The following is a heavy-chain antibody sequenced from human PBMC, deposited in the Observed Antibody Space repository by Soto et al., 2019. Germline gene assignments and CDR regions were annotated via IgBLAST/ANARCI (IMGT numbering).Heavy chain of an antibody. CDR3: ARARLSRSWWFDP. CDR2: IYYSGST. Sequence: PSETLSLTRTVSGGSISSYYWSWIRQPPGKGLEWIGYIYYSGSTNYNPSLKSRVTISVDTSKNQFSLKLSSVTAADTAVYYCARARLSRSWWFDPWGQGTLVTVSS. J-gene: IGHJ5*02. D-gene: IGHD3-10*01. CDR1: GGSISSYY. V-gene: IGHV4-59*01.